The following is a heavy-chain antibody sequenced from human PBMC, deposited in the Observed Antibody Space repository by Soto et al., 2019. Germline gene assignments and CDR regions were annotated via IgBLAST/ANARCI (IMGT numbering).Heavy chain of an antibody. CDR3: ARGRYGDY. J-gene: IGHJ4*02. D-gene: IGHD1-1*01. V-gene: IGHV1-18*01. Sequence: QVHLVQSGAEVKKPGASVKVSCKGSGYGFTTFGFTWGRQAPGQGLVWMAWISAHNGNTNYAQKLQGRVTVTRDTSTSTAYMELRSLRSDDTAVYYCARGRYGDYWGQGALVTGSS. CDR2: ISAHNGNT. CDR1: GYGFTTFG.